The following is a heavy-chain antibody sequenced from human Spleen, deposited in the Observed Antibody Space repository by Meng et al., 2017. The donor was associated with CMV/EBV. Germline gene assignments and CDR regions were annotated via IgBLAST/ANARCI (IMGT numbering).Heavy chain of an antibody. V-gene: IGHV1-24*01. CDR3: VRGSQSGTLEYFQH. Sequence: ASVKVSCKVSGYTLTELSMHWVRQAPGKGLEWMGGFDPEDGETIYAQKFQGRVTMTEDTSTDTAYMELSSLRSEDTAVYYCVRGSQSGTLEYFQHWGQGTLVTVSS. CDR2: FDPEDGET. D-gene: IGHD1-1*01. CDR1: GYTLTELS. J-gene: IGHJ1*01.